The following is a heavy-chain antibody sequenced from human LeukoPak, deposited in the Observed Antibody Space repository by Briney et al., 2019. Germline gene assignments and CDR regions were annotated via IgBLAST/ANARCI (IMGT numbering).Heavy chain of an antibody. V-gene: IGHV1-2*06. Sequence: GASVKVSCKASGYTFTGYYMHWVRQAPGQGLEWMGRINPNSGGTNYAQKFQGRVTMTRDTSISTAYMELSRLRSDDTAVYYCARLTPTYYYDSSGYSSSDDYWGQGTLVTVSS. CDR1: GYTFTGYY. D-gene: IGHD3-22*01. CDR3: ARLTPTYYYDSSGYSSSDDY. CDR2: INPNSGGT. J-gene: IGHJ4*02.